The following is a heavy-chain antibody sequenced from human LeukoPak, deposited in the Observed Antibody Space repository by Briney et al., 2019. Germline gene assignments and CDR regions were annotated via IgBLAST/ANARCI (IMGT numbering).Heavy chain of an antibody. CDR2: IIPILGIA. D-gene: IGHD4-11*01. J-gene: IGHJ4*02. CDR3: ATHPDYSNTYFDY. Sequence: ASVKVSCKASGGTFSSYAISWVRQAPGQGLEWMGRIIPILGIANYAQKFQGRVTITTDESTSTAYMELSSLRSEDTAVYYCATHPDYSNTYFDYWGQGTLVTVSS. V-gene: IGHV1-69*04. CDR1: GGTFSSYA.